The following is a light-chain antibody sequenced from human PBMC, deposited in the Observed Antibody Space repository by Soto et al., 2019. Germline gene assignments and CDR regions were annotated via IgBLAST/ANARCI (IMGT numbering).Light chain of an antibody. V-gene: IGKV1-5*03. CDR3: QQRTYSLT. Sequence: DIQMTQSPSTLSASVGDRVTITCRASQSINTWLAWHQQKPGKAPKLLISKASSLESGVPSRFSGSGSGTDFTLTISSLEPEDFAVYYCQQRTYSLTFGQGTRLEIK. CDR2: KAS. J-gene: IGKJ5*01. CDR1: QSINTW.